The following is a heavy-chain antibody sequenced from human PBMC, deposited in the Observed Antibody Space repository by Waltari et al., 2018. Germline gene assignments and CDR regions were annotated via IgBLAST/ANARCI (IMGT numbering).Heavy chain of an antibody. V-gene: IGHV1-18*01. D-gene: IGHD4-4*01. CDR2: ISAYNGNT. CDR1: GYTFTSYG. CDR3: ARDRLTTVKGALGY. Sequence: QVQLVQSGAEVKKPGALVKVSCKASGYTFTSYGISWGRQAPGQGLEWMGWISAYNGNTNYAQKLQGRVTMTTDTSTSTAYMELRSLRSDDTAVYYCARDRLTTVKGALGYWGQGTLVTVSS. J-gene: IGHJ4*02.